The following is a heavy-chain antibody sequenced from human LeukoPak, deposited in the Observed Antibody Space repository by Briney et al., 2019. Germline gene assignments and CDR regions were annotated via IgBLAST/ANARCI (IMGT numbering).Heavy chain of an antibody. CDR1: GFTFSSYC. Sequence: GGSLRLSCAASGFTFSSYCMKWVRQAPGKGLEWLSNIKQDGSAKYYVDSVKGRFTISRDNAKNSLYLQMNSLRVEDTAVYYCARELTGLADYMDVWGKGATVTVSS. CDR3: ARELTGLADYMDV. D-gene: IGHD1-20*01. J-gene: IGHJ6*03. CDR2: IKQDGSAK. V-gene: IGHV3-7*01.